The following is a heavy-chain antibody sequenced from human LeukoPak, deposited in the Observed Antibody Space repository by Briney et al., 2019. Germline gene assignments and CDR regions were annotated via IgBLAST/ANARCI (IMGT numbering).Heavy chain of an antibody. CDR1: GFTFSSYS. V-gene: IGHV3-21*01. CDR2: ISSTSSYI. CDR3: ARGGYTGYDFAFDY. D-gene: IGHD5-12*01. Sequence: GGSLRLSCAASGFTFSSYSMNWVRQAPGKGLEWVSSISSTSSYIYYADSVQGRFTISRYNAKNSLYLKMNSLRAEDTAVYYCARGGYTGYDFAFDYWGQGTLVTVSS. J-gene: IGHJ4*02.